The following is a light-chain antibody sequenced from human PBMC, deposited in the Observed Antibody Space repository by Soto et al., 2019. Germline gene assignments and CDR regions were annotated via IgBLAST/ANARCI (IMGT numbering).Light chain of an antibody. Sequence: EIVLTQSPATLSLSPGERATLSCRASQSVSRYLAWYQQKPGQAPRLLIYDASNRATGIPARFSGSGSGTDFTLTISSLEPEDFAFYYCQHRTNWPLTFGGGTKVEIK. CDR2: DAS. CDR3: QHRTNWPLT. V-gene: IGKV3-11*01. J-gene: IGKJ4*01. CDR1: QSVSRY.